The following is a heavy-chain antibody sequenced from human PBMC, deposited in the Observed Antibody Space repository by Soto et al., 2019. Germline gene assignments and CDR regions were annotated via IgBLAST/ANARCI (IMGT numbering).Heavy chain of an antibody. J-gene: IGHJ4*02. V-gene: IGHV3-21*06. CDR3: ARESEDLTSNFDY. Sequence: GGSLRLSCAASGFTFSTYAMTWVRQAPGKGLEWVSSISSTTNYIYYGDSMKGRFTISRDNAKNSLYLEMNSLRAEDTAVYYCARESEDLTSNFDYWGQGTRVTVS. CDR1: GFTFSTYA. CDR2: ISSTTNYI.